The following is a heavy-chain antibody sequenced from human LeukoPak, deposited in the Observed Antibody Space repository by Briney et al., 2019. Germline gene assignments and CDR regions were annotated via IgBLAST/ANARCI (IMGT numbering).Heavy chain of an antibody. V-gene: IGHV1-2*02. D-gene: IGHD3-22*01. CDR3: ARDPTYYYDSSGYYYGASEDYFDY. Sequence: ASVKVSCKASGYTFTGYYMHWVRQAPGQGLEWMGWINPNSGGTNYAQKFQGKVTMTRDTSISTAYMELSRLRSDDTAVYYCARDPTYYYDSSGYYYGASEDYFDYWGQGTLVTVSS. CDR1: GYTFTGYY. J-gene: IGHJ4*02. CDR2: INPNSGGT.